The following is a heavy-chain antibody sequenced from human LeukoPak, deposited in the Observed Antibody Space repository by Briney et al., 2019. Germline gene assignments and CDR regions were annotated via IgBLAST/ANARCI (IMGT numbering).Heavy chain of an antibody. J-gene: IGHJ4*02. CDR2: IIPIFGTA. V-gene: IGHV1-69*05. CDR1: GGTFSSYA. Sequence: ASVKVSCKASGGTFSSYAISWVRQAPGQGLEWMGGIIPIFGTANYAQKFQGRVTITTDESTSTAYMELSSLRSEDTAVYYCARGPKMVYAILGPFDYWGQGTLVIVSS. D-gene: IGHD2-8*01. CDR3: ARGPKMVYAILGPFDY.